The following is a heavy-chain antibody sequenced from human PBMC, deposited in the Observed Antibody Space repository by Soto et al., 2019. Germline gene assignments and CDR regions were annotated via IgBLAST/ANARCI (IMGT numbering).Heavy chain of an antibody. V-gene: IGHV1-69*01. J-gene: IGHJ4*02. D-gene: IGHD3-3*01. CDR2: IIPIFGTA. CDR1: GGTFSSYA. Sequence: QVQLVQSGAEVKKPGSSVKVSCKASGGTFSSYAISWVRQAPGQGLEWMGGIIPIFGTANYAQKFQGRVTITADESTSTAYMELSSLRSEDTAVYYCAMGAIGGRNDYDFWSGSSYYFDYWGQGTLVTVSS. CDR3: AMGAIGGRNDYDFWSGSSYYFDY.